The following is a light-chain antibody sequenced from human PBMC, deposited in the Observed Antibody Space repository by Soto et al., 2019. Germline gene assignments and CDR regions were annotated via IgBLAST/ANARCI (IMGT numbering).Light chain of an antibody. V-gene: IGLV1-51*01. CDR2: DNN. Sequence: QSVLTQPPSVSAAPGQKVTISCSGSSSNIGSSFVSWYHQLPGTAPKLLIYDNNQRPSGIPDRFSGSKSGTSATLGITGLQTGDEADYYCGTWDSSLSSWVFGGGTKATVL. CDR1: SSNIGSSF. CDR3: GTWDSSLSSWV. J-gene: IGLJ2*01.